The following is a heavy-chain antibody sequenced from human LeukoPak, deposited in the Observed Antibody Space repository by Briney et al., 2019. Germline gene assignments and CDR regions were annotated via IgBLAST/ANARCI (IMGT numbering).Heavy chain of an antibody. CDR1: GGSISSGGYY. V-gene: IGHV4-61*08. Sequence: SQTLSLTCTVSGGSISSGGYYWSWIRQPPGKGLEWIGYIYYSGSTNYNPSLKSRVTISVDTSKNQFSLKLSSVTAADTAVYYCAREGSSSRTKGWFDPWGQGTLVTVSS. CDR2: IYYSGST. J-gene: IGHJ5*02. D-gene: IGHD6-6*01. CDR3: AREGSSSRTKGWFDP.